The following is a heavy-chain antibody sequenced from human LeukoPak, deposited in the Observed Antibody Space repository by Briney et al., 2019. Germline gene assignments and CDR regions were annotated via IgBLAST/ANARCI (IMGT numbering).Heavy chain of an antibody. D-gene: IGHD3-16*01. CDR3: ASWGATGAGFDY. CDR2: INHSGST. V-gene: IGHV4-34*01. J-gene: IGHJ4*02. Sequence: PSETLSLTCAVYGGSFSGYYWSWIRQPPGKRLEWIGEINHSGSTNYNPSLKSRVTISVDTSKNQFSLKLSSVTAADTAVYYCASWGATGAGFDYWGQGTLVTVSS. CDR1: GGSFSGYY.